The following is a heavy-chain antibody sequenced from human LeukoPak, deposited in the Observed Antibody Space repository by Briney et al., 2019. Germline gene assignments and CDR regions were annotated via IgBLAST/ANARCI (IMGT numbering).Heavy chain of an antibody. J-gene: IGHJ4*02. D-gene: IGHD3-16*01. CDR2: IKQDGSEK. V-gene: IGHV3-7*01. CDR1: GFTFSSYW. Sequence: GGSLRLSCAASGFTFSSYWMTWVRQAPGKGLEWVANIKQDGSEKNYVEPVKGRFTISRDNAKNSLYLQMNSLRAEDTAVYYCARETFTDYWGQGTLVTVSS. CDR3: ARETFTDY.